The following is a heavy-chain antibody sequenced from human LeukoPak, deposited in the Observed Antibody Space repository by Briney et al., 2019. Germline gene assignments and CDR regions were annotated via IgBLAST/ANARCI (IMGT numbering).Heavy chain of an antibody. Sequence: SETLSLTCTVSGGSISSYYWSWIRQPPGKGLEWIGYIYYSGSTNYNPSLKSRVTISVDTPKNQFSLKLSSVTAADTAVYYCARANALTYGGNPYFDYWGQGTLVTVSS. V-gene: IGHV4-59*12. D-gene: IGHD4-23*01. CDR2: IYYSGST. CDR3: ARANALTYGGNPYFDY. J-gene: IGHJ4*02. CDR1: GGSISSYY.